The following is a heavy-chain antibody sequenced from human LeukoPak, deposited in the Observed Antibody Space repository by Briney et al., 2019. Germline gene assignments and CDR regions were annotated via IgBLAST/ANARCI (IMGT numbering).Heavy chain of an antibody. V-gene: IGHV3-48*01. CDR1: GFTFSSYS. D-gene: IGHD4-23*01. CDR2: IRTTTPTI. J-gene: IGHJ4*02. Sequence: GGSLRLSCAASGFTFSSYSMTWVRQAPGKGLEWVAYIRTTTPTIYYADSVKGRFTISRDDAKNSLSLQMNSLRVEDTAIYYCARDHRWGFDCWGQGILVTVSS. CDR3: ARDHRWGFDC.